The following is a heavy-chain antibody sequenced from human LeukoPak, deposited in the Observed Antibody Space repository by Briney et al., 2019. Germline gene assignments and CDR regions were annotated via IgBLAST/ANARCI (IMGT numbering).Heavy chain of an antibody. J-gene: IGHJ6*03. Sequence: SETLSLTCTVSGGSISSSSYFWGWIRQPPGKGLEWIGSIYYSGSTYYNPSLKSRVTISVDTSKNQFSLKLSSVTAADTAVYYCARERIVLMVYAIATDYYYYMDVWGKGTTVTVSS. V-gene: IGHV4-39*07. CDR1: GGSISSSSYF. CDR2: IYYSGST. D-gene: IGHD2-8*01. CDR3: ARERIVLMVYAIATDYYYYMDV.